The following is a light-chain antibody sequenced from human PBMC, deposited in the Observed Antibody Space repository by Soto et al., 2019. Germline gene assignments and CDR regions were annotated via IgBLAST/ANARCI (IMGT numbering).Light chain of an antibody. V-gene: IGKV1-5*03. CDR3: QQYHIYSWT. CDR2: KAS. J-gene: IGKJ1*01. Sequence: DIQMTQSPSTLSASVGDSVTVTCRASQPIGTSLHWYQQKPGKAPKLLIYKASSLESGVPSRFSASGSGTEFSLTINSLQADDFATYYCQQYHIYSWTFGQGTKVDI. CDR1: QPIGTS.